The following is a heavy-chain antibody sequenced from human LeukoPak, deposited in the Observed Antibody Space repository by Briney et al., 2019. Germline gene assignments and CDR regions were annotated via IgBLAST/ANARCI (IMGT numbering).Heavy chain of an antibody. CDR3: TFSRSGCAGIDY. CDR1: GFTFGDSG. CDR2: IRSKANSYAT. V-gene: IGHV3-73*01. D-gene: IGHD5-12*01. J-gene: IGHJ4*02. Sequence: GGSLRLSCAASGFTFGDSGMQWVRQASGKGLEWVGRIRSKANSYATAYAASVKGRFTISRDDSKNTAFLQMNSLKTEDTAVYYCTFSRSGCAGIDYWGQGTLVTVSS.